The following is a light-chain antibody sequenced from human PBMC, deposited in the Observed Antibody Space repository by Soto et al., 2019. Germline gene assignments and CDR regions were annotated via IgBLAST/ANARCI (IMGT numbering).Light chain of an antibody. Sequence: QSALTRPASVSGSPGQAITISCTGTSRDIGAYNYVSWFQQYPGKAPKPMIYDVYNRPSGVSDRFSGSKSGNTASLTISGLQPEDEAVYYCTSNTTSNTLTIGGGTKLTVL. CDR1: SRDIGAYNY. V-gene: IGLV2-14*03. J-gene: IGLJ2*01. CDR2: DVY. CDR3: TSNTTSNTLT.